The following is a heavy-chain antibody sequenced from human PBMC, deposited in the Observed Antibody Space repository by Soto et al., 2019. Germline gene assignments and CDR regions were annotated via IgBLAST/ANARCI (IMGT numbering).Heavy chain of an antibody. V-gene: IGHV3-7*01. Sequence: EVQLVESGGGLVQPGGSLRLSCAASGFTFSNYWMNWVRQAPGTGLEWVANIKQDGSEKHYVDSVKGRFTISRDNAKNSLYLQMNSLRAEDTAVYYCATSTTSFDYWGQGTLVTVSS. CDR2: IKQDGSEK. D-gene: IGHD4-17*01. CDR1: GFTFSNYW. CDR3: ATSTTSFDY. J-gene: IGHJ4*02.